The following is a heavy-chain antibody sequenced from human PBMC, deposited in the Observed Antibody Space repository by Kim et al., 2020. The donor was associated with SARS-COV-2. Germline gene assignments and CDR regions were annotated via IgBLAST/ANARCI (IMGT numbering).Heavy chain of an antibody. Sequence: GGSLRLSCAASGFTFSSYGMHWVRQAPGKGLEWVAVISYDGSNKYYADSVKGRFTISRDNSKNTLYLQMNSLRAEDTAVYYCAKGQWAALSSSLDYWGQGTLVTVSS. CDR1: GFTFSSYG. J-gene: IGHJ4*02. CDR2: ISYDGSNK. D-gene: IGHD6-6*01. V-gene: IGHV3-30*18. CDR3: AKGQWAALSSSLDY.